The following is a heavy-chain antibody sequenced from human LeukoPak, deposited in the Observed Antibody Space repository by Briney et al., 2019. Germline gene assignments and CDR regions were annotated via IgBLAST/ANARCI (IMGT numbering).Heavy chain of an antibody. D-gene: IGHD3-10*01. V-gene: IGHV3-9*01. CDR3: AKDLGSGIYYKIFDY. CDR2: ISWNSGTM. CDR1: GFTFDDSA. Sequence: GGSLRLSCAASGFTFDDSAMHWVRQAPGKGLEWVSGISWNSGTMGYADSAKGRFTISRDNAKNSLYLQLNSLRTEDTAFYYCAKDLGSGIYYKIFDYWGQGILVTVSS. J-gene: IGHJ4*02.